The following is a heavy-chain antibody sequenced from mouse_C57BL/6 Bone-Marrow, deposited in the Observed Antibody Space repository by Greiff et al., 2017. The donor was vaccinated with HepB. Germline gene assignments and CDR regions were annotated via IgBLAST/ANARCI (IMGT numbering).Heavy chain of an antibody. J-gene: IGHJ2*01. CDR1: GYTFTDYY. CDR2: IYPGSGNT. D-gene: IGHD1-1*01. Sequence: QVQLQQSGAELVRPGASVKLSCKASGYTFTDYYINWVKQRPGQGLEWIARIYPGSGNTYYNEKFKGKATLTAEKSSSTAYMQLSSLTSEDSAVYFCARRHYGSSYFYYFDYWGQGTTLTVSS. V-gene: IGHV1-76*01. CDR3: ARRHYGSSYFYYFDY.